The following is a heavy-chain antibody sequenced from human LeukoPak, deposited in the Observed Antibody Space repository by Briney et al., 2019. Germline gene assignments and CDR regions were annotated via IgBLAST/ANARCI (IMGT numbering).Heavy chain of an antibody. V-gene: IGHV4-39*07. Sequence: SETLSLTCTVSGGSISSSSYYWGWIRQPPGKGLEWIGSIYYSGSTNYNPSLKSRVTISVDTSKNQFSLKLSSVTAADTAVYYCARGDIVVVPAASLGAFDIWGQGTMVTVSS. CDR3: ARGDIVVVPAASLGAFDI. D-gene: IGHD2-2*01. CDR2: IYYSGST. CDR1: GGSISSSSYY. J-gene: IGHJ3*02.